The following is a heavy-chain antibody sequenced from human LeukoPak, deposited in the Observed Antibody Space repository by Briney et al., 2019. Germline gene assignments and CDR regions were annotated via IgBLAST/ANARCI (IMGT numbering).Heavy chain of an antibody. CDR2: IYYSGST. D-gene: IGHD3-22*01. CDR3: ARHCVGYYYDSLYWFDP. Sequence: PETLSLTCAVYGGSFSGYYWSWIRQPPGKGLEWIGSIYYSGSTYYNPSLKSRVTISVDTSKNQFSLKLSSVTAADTAVYYCARHCVGYYYDSLYWFDPWGQGTLVTVSS. CDR1: GGSFSGYY. J-gene: IGHJ5*02. V-gene: IGHV4-34*01.